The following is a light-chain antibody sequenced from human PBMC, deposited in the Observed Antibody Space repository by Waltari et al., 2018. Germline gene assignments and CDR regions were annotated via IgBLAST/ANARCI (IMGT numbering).Light chain of an antibody. Sequence: QAVLTQPSSLSATPGASASLTCTLRSGINVGTYRIYWYQQKPGSPPQYLLWYKSDSDKQQGSGVPSRFSGSKDVSANAGILLISGLQSEDEADYYCMIWHGSAAVVGGGTQLTVL. CDR3: MIWHGSAAV. CDR1: SGINVGTYR. V-gene: IGLV5-45*03. CDR2: YKSDSDK. J-gene: IGLJ7*01.